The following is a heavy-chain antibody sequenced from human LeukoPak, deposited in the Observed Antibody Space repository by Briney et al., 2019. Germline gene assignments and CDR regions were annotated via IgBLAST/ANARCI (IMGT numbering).Heavy chain of an antibody. J-gene: IGHJ3*02. CDR3: ARVEYYYGSGSYSDAFDI. CDR2: INRDGSRT. V-gene: IGHV3-74*01. D-gene: IGHD3-10*01. Sequence: GESLRLSCAASGFTFSSYWMHWVRQVPGKGLVWVSHINRDGSRTSYADSVKGRFTISRDNAKNTLFLQMNSLRAEDTAVYYCARVEYYYGSGSYSDAFDIWGQGTMVTVS. CDR1: GFTFSSYW.